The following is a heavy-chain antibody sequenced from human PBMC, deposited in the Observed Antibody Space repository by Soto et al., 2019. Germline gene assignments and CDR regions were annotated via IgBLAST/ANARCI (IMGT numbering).Heavy chain of an antibody. CDR2: ISGSGDRT. V-gene: IGHV3-23*01. J-gene: IGHJ4*02. CDR3: AKDPYSGASFSRAIDY. CDR1: GFSFNSFV. D-gene: IGHD6-19*01. Sequence: GGSLRLSCAASGFSFNSFVMNWVRQAPGKGLEWVSSISGSGDRTYYADSVKGRFTISRDSSKNTLYLQMNSLRAEDTAMYCCAKDPYSGASFSRAIDYWGQGTLVTVSS.